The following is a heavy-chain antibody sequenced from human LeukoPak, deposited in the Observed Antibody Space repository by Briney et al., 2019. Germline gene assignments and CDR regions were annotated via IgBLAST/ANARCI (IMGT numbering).Heavy chain of an antibody. J-gene: IGHJ4*02. CDR3: AGCGGDYYSPDS. Sequence: PGGSLRLSCAASGFTFINYSMNWVRQAPGKGLEWVSSISGTSIYINYADSVKGRFTISRDNAKNTLYLQMNSLRAEDTAVYYCAGCGGDYYSPDSWGQGALVTVSS. V-gene: IGHV3-21*01. CDR2: ISGTSIYI. D-gene: IGHD2-21*01. CDR1: GFTFINYS.